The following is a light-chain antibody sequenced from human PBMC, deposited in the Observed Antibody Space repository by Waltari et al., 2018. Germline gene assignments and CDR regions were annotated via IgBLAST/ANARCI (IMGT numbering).Light chain of an antibody. CDR3: SSYTTSTTVI. J-gene: IGLJ2*01. CDR2: DVS. CDR1: SGDIGRYNY. Sequence: QSALTQPASVSASPGQSITISCTGTSGDIGRYNYVSWYQQHPGTAPKLLIFDVSKRPSGVSNRFSGSKSADTASLTISGLQSEDEADYYCSSYTTSTTVIFGGGTKLTVL. V-gene: IGLV2-14*03.